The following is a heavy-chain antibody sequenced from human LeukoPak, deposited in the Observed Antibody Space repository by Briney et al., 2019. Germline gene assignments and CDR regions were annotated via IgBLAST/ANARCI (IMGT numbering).Heavy chain of an antibody. D-gene: IGHD6-6*01. CDR1: GYTFPSYF. CDR2: INPTGGST. V-gene: IGHV1-46*01. J-gene: IGHJ4*02. CDR3: ARTAARRFDY. Sequence: ASVKVSCKASGYTFPSYFMHWVRQAPGQGHEWLGIINPTGGSTTYAQNFQGRVTMTRDTSTSTVYMELSSLSSDDTAVYYCARTAARRFDYWGQGTLVTVSS.